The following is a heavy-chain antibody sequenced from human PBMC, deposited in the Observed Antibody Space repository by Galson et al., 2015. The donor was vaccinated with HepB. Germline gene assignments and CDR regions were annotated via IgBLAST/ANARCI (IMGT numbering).Heavy chain of an antibody. CDR1: GFTFSSYA. J-gene: IGHJ3*02. D-gene: IGHD2-2*01. CDR3: ARDLSDAKIVVVPAAMDAFDI. V-gene: IGHV3-30*04. CDR2: ISYDGSNK. Sequence: SLRLSCAASGFTFSSYAMHWVRQAPGKGLEWVAVISYDGSNKYYADSVKGRFTISRDNSKNTLYLQMNSLRAEDTAVYYCARDLSDAKIVVVPAAMDAFDIWGQGTMVTVSS.